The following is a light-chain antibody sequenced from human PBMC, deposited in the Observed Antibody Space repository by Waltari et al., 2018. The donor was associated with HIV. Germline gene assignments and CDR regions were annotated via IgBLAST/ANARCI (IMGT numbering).Light chain of an antibody. J-gene: IGLJ3*02. CDR2: DVN. Sequence: QSALTQPASMSGSPGQSITISCTGTSSDVGGYNYVSWYRQHPGKAPKLMIYDVNKRPSGVSNRFSGSKSGNTASLTISGLQAEDEADYHCSSYTRSSTWVFGGGTKLTVL. CDR1: SSDVGGYNY. V-gene: IGLV2-14*03. CDR3: SSYTRSSTWV.